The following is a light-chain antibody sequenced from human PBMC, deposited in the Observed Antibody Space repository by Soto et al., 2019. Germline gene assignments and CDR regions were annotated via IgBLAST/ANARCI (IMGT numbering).Light chain of an antibody. CDR2: KAS. J-gene: IGKJ1*01. V-gene: IGKV1-5*03. Sequence: DIQMTQSPSTLSASIGARVTITCRASQSISSWLAWYQQKPGKAPKLLIYKASSLESGVPSRFSVSGSGTEFTLTISSLQPDDVATYYCQQYSGYSRTFGQGTKVEI. CDR3: QQYSGYSRT. CDR1: QSISSW.